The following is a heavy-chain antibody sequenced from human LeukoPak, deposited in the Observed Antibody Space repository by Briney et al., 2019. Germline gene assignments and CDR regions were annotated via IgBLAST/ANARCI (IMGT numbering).Heavy chain of an antibody. D-gene: IGHD2-15*01. V-gene: IGHV4-39*07. Sequence: PSETLSLTCTVSGGSISSSSYYWGWIRQPPGKGLGWIGSIYYSGSTYYNPSLKSRVTISVDTSKNQFSLKLSSVTAADTAVYYCASTLLGYCSGGSCSLYYYYYMDVWGKGTTVTVSS. J-gene: IGHJ6*03. CDR1: GGSISSSSYY. CDR3: ASTLLGYCSGGSCSLYYYYYMDV. CDR2: IYYSGST.